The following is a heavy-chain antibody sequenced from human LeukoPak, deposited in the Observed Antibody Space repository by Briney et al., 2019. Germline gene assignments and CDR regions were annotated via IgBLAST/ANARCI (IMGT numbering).Heavy chain of an antibody. J-gene: IGHJ6*04. Sequence: ASVKVSCKASGYTFTSYYMHWVRQAPGQGLEWMGIFNPSGGSTSYAQKFQGRVTMTRDTSTSTVYMELSSLRSEDTAVYYCARAGFSSGWSWGYYGMDVWGKGTTVTVSS. CDR3: ARAGFSSGWSWGYYGMDV. CDR2: FNPSGGST. D-gene: IGHD6-19*01. V-gene: IGHV1-46*01. CDR1: GYTFTSYY.